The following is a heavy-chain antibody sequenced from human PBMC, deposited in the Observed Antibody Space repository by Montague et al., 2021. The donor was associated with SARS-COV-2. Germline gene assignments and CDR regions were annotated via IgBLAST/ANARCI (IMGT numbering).Heavy chain of an antibody. D-gene: IGHD3-3*01. CDR3: ARGQVTISGVLIFIPAAGHLDG. CDR1: GGSFTGYY. V-gene: IGHV4-34*01. Sequence: SETLSLTCAVYGGSFTGYYWTWIRQPPGKGLEWIGEINHSGSSNYNPSLEGRVTRSVDTSKNKFSLRLNSVSAADTAVYYCARGQVTISGVLIFIPAAGHLDGWGQGTSVTVSS. CDR2: INHSGSS. J-gene: IGHJ3*01.